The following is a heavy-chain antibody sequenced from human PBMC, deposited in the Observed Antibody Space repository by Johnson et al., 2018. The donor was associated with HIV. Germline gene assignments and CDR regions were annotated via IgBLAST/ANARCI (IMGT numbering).Heavy chain of an antibody. D-gene: IGHD6-13*01. V-gene: IGHV3-30-3*01. CDR2: MSYDGINK. CDR1: GFTFSSNP. CDR3: ARDWAAAGRDAFDI. Sequence: QVQLVESGGGVVQPGRSLRLSCAASGFTFSSNPMHWVRQAPGKGLEWVAVMSYDGINKYYADSVKGRFTISRDNSKNTLYLQMNSLRPEDTAVYYCARDWAAAGRDAFDIWGQGTMVSVSS. J-gene: IGHJ3*02.